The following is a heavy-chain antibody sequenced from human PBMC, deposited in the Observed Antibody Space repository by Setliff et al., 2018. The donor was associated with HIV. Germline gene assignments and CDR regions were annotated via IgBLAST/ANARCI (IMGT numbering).Heavy chain of an antibody. Sequence: SETLSLTCTVSGGSISSGSYCWSWIRQPAGKGLEWIGHIHTSGSTNHNPSLKSRVTISVDTSKNQFSLKLSSVTAADTAVYYCARDRVPFRYTGWGQGTLVTVSS. CDR3: ARDRVPFRYTG. J-gene: IGHJ4*02. V-gene: IGHV4-61*09. CDR2: IHTSGST. D-gene: IGHD5-18*01. CDR1: GGSISSGSYC.